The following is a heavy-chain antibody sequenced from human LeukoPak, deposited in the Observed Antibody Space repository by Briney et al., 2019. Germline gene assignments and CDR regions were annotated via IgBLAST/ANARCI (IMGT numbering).Heavy chain of an antibody. V-gene: IGHV3-74*01. CDR2: INTDGSIT. CDR3: ARAFSRPAFDY. CDR1: GFTFSDYW. J-gene: IGHJ4*02. D-gene: IGHD3-3*02. Sequence: GGSLRLSCAASGFTFSDYWIHWVRQAPGKGLVWVSRINTDGSITNYADSVKGRFSISRDNAKNTLYLQMSSLRAEDTAVYYCARAFSRPAFDYWGQGTLVTVSS.